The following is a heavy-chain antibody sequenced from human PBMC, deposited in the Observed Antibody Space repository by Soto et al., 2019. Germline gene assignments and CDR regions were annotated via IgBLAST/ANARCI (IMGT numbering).Heavy chain of an antibody. CDR1: GFSLSTSRVA. J-gene: IGHJ4*02. V-gene: IGHV2-5*02. Sequence: QITLKESGPPLVKPTQTLTLTCTFSGFSLSTSRVAVGWIRQPPGKALEWLALIYWDDDKRYSPSLKSRLTITKDTSKNQVVLTMTNMDPVDTATYYCAHRRVETPLDYWGQGTLVTVSS. CDR2: IYWDDDK. CDR3: AHRRVETPLDY.